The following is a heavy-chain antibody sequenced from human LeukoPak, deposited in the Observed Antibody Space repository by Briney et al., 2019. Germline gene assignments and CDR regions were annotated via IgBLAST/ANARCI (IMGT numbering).Heavy chain of an antibody. V-gene: IGHV3-33*01. D-gene: IGHD4-11*01. J-gene: IGHJ4*02. CDR3: VRDAQRGFDYSNSLQY. CDR2: IWSDGTNR. CDR1: GFIFSHYG. Sequence: GTSLRLSCEASGFIFSHYGMHWVRQAPGKGLEGVAVIWSDGTNRYYADSVKGRFSIYRDDSQKRVFLQVNSLRAEDTAVYYCVRDAQRGFDYSNSLQYWGQGALVIVSS.